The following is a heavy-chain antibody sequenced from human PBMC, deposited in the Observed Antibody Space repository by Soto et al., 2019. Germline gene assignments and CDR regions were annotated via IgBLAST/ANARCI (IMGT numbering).Heavy chain of an antibody. Sequence: PGGSLRLSCTVSGFTFSNALMTWVRQAPGKGLEWVGRIKSKTDDGTTDYAAPVKARFTISRDDSRNTLYLQMNSLKTEGTAVFYCTTDSSSWDHYYYDCMDVWGQGPMLTV. D-gene: IGHD2-2*01. CDR2: IKSKTDDGTT. CDR3: TTDSSSWDHYYYDCMDV. V-gene: IGHV3-15*01. CDR1: GFTFSNAL. J-gene: IGHJ6*02.